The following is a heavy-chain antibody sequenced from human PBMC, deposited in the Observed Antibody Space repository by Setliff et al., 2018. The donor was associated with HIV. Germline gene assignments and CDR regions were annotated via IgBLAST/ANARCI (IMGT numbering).Heavy chain of an antibody. CDR1: GFTFSSHW. D-gene: IGHD3-22*01. Sequence: PGESLKISCAASGFTFSSHWMNWVRQAPGKGLEWVANIKQVGSEEYYMDSVKGRFTISRDNAKKSLYLQMNSLRAEDTAVYYCARDRLEDYYDGGSDFWGQGTLVTSPQ. CDR2: IKQVGSEE. V-gene: IGHV3-7*01. J-gene: IGHJ4*02. CDR3: ARDRLEDYYDGGSDF.